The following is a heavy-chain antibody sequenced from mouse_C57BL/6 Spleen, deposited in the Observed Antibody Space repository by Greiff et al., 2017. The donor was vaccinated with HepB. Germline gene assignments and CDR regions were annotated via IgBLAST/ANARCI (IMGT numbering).Heavy chain of an antibody. V-gene: IGHV1-18*01. J-gene: IGHJ1*03. CDR3: ARGASLRGYDNWYFDV. D-gene: IGHD2-2*01. CDR2: INPNNGGT. CDR1: GYTFTDYN. Sequence: EVQLQQSGPELVKPGASVKIPCKASGYTFTDYNMDWVKQSHGKSLEWIGDINPNNGGTIYNQKFKGKATLTVDKSSSTAYLELRSLTSEATAVYYCARGASLRGYDNWYFDVWGTGTTVTVSS.